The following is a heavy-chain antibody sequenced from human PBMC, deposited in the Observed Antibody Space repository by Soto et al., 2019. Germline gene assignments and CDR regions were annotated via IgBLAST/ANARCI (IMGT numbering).Heavy chain of an antibody. CDR3: ARDLGGSRDY. V-gene: IGHV5-51*01. CDR2: IYPGDSDT. D-gene: IGHD1-26*01. Sequence: GESLEISCQGSGYTFSNYWIGWVRQMPGKGLEWMGIIYPGDSDTRYSPSFQGQVTMTRDTSTSTAYMELSRLRSDDTAVYYCARDLGGSRDYWGQGTLVTVSS. J-gene: IGHJ4*02. CDR1: GYTFSNYW.